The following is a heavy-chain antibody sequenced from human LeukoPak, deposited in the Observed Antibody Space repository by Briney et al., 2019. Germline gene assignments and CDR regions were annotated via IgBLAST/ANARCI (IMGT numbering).Heavy chain of an antibody. CDR2: IDPSDSYT. CDR1: GYSFTSYW. J-gene: IGHJ4*02. D-gene: IGHD1-26*01. V-gene: IGHV5-10-1*01. Sequence: GESLKISCMGSGYSFTSYWVSWVRQMPGKGLEWMGRIDPSDSYTTYKPSIQGHVTISADKSVNTAYLHWSSLKPSDTAMYFCARQQEGATLDYWGQGTLVIVSS. CDR3: ARQQEGATLDY.